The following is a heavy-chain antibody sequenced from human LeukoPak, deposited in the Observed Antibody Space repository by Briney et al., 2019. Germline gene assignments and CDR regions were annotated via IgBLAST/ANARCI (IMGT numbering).Heavy chain of an antibody. V-gene: IGHV3-23*01. CDR2: LSGSAATT. CDR1: GFTFSTYA. Sequence: GGSLRLSCSSSGFTFSTYAMSWVRQAPGKGLERVSGLSGSAATTYYADSAKGRFTISRDNSKNALYLQMNSLRGDDTAIYYRAKSVGIIRRGAFDIWGQGTMVTVSS. CDR3: AKSVGIIRRGAFDI. J-gene: IGHJ3*02. D-gene: IGHD3-10*01.